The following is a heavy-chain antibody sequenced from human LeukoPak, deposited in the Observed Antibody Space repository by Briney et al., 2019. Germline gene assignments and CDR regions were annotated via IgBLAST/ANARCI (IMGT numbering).Heavy chain of an antibody. Sequence: SETLSLTCAVYGGSFSGYYWSWIHQPPGKGLEWIGEINHSGSTNYNPSLKSRVTISVDTSKNQFSLKLSSVTAADTAVYYCARGLIVVVPAAKTPLNWFDPWGQGTLVTVSS. J-gene: IGHJ5*02. CDR2: INHSGST. CDR1: GGSFSGYY. V-gene: IGHV4-34*01. CDR3: ARGLIVVVPAAKTPLNWFDP. D-gene: IGHD2-2*01.